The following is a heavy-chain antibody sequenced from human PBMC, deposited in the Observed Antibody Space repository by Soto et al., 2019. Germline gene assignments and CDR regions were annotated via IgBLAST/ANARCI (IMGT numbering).Heavy chain of an antibody. V-gene: IGHV3-11*01. CDR1: GFTFSDYY. CDR3: ARDVYYDFWSGNRYYYYGMDV. Sequence: PGGSLRLSCAASGFTFSDYYMSWIRQAPGKGLEWVSYISSSGSTIYYADSVKGRFTISRDNAKNSLYLQMNSLRAEDTAVYYCARDVYYDFWSGNRYYYYGMDVWGQGTTVTVSS. J-gene: IGHJ6*02. CDR2: ISSSGSTI. D-gene: IGHD3-3*01.